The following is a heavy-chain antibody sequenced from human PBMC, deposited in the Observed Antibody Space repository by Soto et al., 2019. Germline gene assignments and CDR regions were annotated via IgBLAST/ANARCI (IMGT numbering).Heavy chain of an antibody. Sequence: GGSLRLSCAASGFTFSSYAMSWVRQAPGKGLEWVSAISGSGGSTYYADSVKGRFTISRDNSKNTLYLQMNSLRAEDTAVYYCAKAFIQCTNGVCPTYYYYYMDVWGKGTTVTVSS. J-gene: IGHJ6*03. CDR2: ISGSGGST. CDR3: AKAFIQCTNGVCPTYYYYYMDV. D-gene: IGHD2-8*01. CDR1: GFTFSSYA. V-gene: IGHV3-23*01.